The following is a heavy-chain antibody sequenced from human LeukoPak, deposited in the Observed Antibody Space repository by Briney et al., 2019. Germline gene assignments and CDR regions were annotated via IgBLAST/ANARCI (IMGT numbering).Heavy chain of an antibody. CDR2: IYPGDPDT. Sequence: GESLKISCKGSGYSFTSYWIGWVRQMPGKGLEWMGIIYPGDPDTRYSPSFQGQVTISADKSISTAYLQWSSLKASDTAMYYCARQVPGSTSQILFDYWGQGTLVTVSS. J-gene: IGHJ4*02. V-gene: IGHV5-51*01. CDR3: ARQVPGSTSQILFDY. D-gene: IGHD2-2*01. CDR1: GYSFTSYW.